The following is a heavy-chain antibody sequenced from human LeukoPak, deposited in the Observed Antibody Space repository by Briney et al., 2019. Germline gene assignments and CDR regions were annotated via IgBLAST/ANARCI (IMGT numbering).Heavy chain of an antibody. CDR2: INQDGGEK. D-gene: IGHD3-22*01. CDR3: ARDRGYSTFDY. CDR1: GFTFNNYW. J-gene: IGHJ4*02. V-gene: IGHV3-7*01. Sequence: GGSLRLSCAASGFTFNNYWMSWVRQAPGKGLEWVANINQDGGEKNYVDSVKGRFTISRDNAKNSLYLQMNSLRAEDTAVYSCARDRGYSTFDYWGQGTLVTVSS.